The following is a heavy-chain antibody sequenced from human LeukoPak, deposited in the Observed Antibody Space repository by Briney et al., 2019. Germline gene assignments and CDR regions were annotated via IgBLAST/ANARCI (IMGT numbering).Heavy chain of an antibody. V-gene: IGHV3-23*01. Sequence: GGSLRLSRAASEFTFSSYAMSWVRQAPGKGLEWVSAISGSGGSTDYADSVKGRFTISRDNSKNTLYLQMNSLRAEDTAVYYCAKDQYRVTMIVVVRSPFDYWGQGTLVTVSS. CDR3: AKDQYRVTMIVVVRSPFDY. CDR2: ISGSGGST. CDR1: EFTFSSYA. D-gene: IGHD3-22*01. J-gene: IGHJ4*02.